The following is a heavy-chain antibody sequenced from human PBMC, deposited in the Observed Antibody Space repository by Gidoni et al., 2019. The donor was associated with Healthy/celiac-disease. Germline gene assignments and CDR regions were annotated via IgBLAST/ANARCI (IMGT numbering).Heavy chain of an antibody. J-gene: IGHJ6*02. CDR3: AAQRERSMVRGVTMKIYGMDV. CDR2: IWYDGSNK. V-gene: IGHV3-33*01. Sequence: QVQLVESGGGVVQPGRSLRLSCAASGFTFSSYGMHWVRQAPGKGLEWVAVIWYDGSNKYYADSVKGRFTISRDNSKNTLYLQMNSLRAEDTAVYYCAAQRERSMVRGVTMKIYGMDVWGQGTTVTVSS. CDR1: GFTFSSYG. D-gene: IGHD3-10*01.